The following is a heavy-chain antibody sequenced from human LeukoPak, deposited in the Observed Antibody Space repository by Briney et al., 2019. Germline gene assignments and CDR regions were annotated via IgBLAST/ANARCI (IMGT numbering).Heavy chain of an antibody. Sequence: PGGSLRLSCVASGFTFNTYAIHWVRQAPGKGLEWVAVISYDGSNKYYEDSVKGRFTISRDNSKNTLYLQMNSLRAEGMAVYYCAREEWYYFDYWGQGTLVTVSS. V-gene: IGHV3-30-3*01. CDR1: GFTFNTYA. J-gene: IGHJ4*02. CDR3: AREEWYYFDY. D-gene: IGHD3-3*01. CDR2: ISYDGSNK.